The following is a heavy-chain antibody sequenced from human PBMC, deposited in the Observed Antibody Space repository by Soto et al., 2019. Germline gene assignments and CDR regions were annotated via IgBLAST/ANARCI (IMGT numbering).Heavy chain of an antibody. J-gene: IGHJ4*02. Sequence: SETLSLTCTVSGGSIRSYYWSWIRQPPGKGLEWIGYIYYSGSTNYNPSLKSRVTISVDTSKNQFSLKLTSVTAADTAMYYCARTKDLVTTIPILDFDYWGKGTLVTVSS. CDR1: GGSIRSYY. V-gene: IGHV4-59*01. D-gene: IGHD5-12*01. CDR2: IYYSGST. CDR3: ARTKDLVTTIPILDFDY.